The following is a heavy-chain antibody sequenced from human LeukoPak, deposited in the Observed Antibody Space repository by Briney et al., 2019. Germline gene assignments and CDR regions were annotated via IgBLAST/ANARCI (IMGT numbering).Heavy chain of an antibody. D-gene: IGHD3-3*01. V-gene: IGHV3-23*01. J-gene: IGHJ2*01. CDR2: ISGSGGST. CDR3: AKTPGLVFGVVIIHNWYFDL. Sequence: PGGSLRLSCAASGFTFSSYAMSWVRQAPGKGLEWVSAISGSGGSTYYADSVKGRFTISRDNSKNTLYLQVNSLRAEDTAVYYCAKTPGLVFGVVIIHNWYFDLWGRGTLVTVSS. CDR1: GFTFSSYA.